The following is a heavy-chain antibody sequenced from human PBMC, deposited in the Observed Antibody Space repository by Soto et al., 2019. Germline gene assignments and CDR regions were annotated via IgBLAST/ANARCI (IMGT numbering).Heavy chain of an antibody. CDR3: AKDRLAGGFDY. J-gene: IGHJ4*02. CDR2: VSATAGTT. V-gene: IGHV3-23*01. D-gene: IGHD3-16*01. CDR1: EFPFSNDA. Sequence: GGPLRLSCAASEFPFSNDAMSWVRQAPGKGLEWVSLVSATAGTTYYTDSVKGRFTISRDNSRNTVYLQMNSLRADDTAVYYCAKDRLAGGFDYWGQGTLVTLS.